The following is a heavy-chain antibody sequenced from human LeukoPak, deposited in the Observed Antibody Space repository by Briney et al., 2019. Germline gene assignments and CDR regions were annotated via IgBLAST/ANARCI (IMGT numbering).Heavy chain of an antibody. D-gene: IGHD5-24*01. CDR1: GYTFTSYG. CDR2: ISAYNGNT. CDR3: ARVGQEMGYYFDY. V-gene: IGHV1-18*01. J-gene: IGHJ4*02. Sequence: ASVKVSCKASGYTFTSYGISWVRQAPGQGLEWMGWISAYNGNTNYAQKLQGRVTMTTDTSTSTVYMELSSLRSEDTAVYYCARVGQEMGYYFDYWGQGTLVTVSS.